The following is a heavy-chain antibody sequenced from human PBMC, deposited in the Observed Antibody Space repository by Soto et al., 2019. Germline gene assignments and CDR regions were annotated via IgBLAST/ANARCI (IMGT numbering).Heavy chain of an antibody. CDR2: ISSSSSYI. Sequence: PGGSLRLSCAASGFTFSSYSMNWVRQAPGKGLEWVSSISSSSSYIYYADSVKGRFTISRDNAKNSLYLQMNSLRAEDTAVYYCARDRTLYDFWSGYYNGFDPWGQGTLVTVSS. J-gene: IGHJ5*02. V-gene: IGHV3-21*01. D-gene: IGHD3-3*01. CDR1: GFTFSSYS. CDR3: ARDRTLYDFWSGYYNGFDP.